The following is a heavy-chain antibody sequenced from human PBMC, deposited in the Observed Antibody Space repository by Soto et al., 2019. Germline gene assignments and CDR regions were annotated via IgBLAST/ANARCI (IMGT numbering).Heavy chain of an antibody. V-gene: IGHV3-73*02. J-gene: IGHJ4*02. D-gene: IGHD4-17*01. CDR1: GFTFSGSA. Sequence: EVPLVESGGGLVQPGGSLKLSCAASGFTFSGSAMHWVRQASGKGLEWVGRIRTKGNNYATAYVASVKGRFTISRDDSKNTTYLQMNSLKTEDTAMYYCTRHEGTSVTRFDYWGQGTLVTVSS. CDR2: IRTKGNNYAT. CDR3: TRHEGTSVTRFDY.